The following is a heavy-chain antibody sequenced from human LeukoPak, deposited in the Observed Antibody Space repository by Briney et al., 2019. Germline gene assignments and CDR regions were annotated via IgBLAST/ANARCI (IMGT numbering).Heavy chain of an antibody. CDR1: GFTFKNYW. CDR3: TGHHQAYSRTY. D-gene: IGHD4-11*01. CDR2: IDSDGSST. J-gene: IGHJ4*02. V-gene: IGHV3-74*01. Sequence: GGSLRLSCAASGFTFKNYWMHWVRQAPGKGLVWVSRIDSDGSSTNYADSVKGRFTISRDNAKNTLYLQMNSLRAEDTAVYYCTGHHQAYSRTYWGQGTLVTVSS.